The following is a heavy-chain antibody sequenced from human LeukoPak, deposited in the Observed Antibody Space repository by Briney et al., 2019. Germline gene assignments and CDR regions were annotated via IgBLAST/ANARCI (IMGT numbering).Heavy chain of an antibody. CDR3: ARGPIAALNWFDP. CDR1: GGSFSGYY. CDR2: INHSGST. Sequence: PSETLSLTCAVYGGSFSGYYWSWIRQPPGEGLEWIGEINHSGSTNYNPSLKSRVTISVDTSKNQFSLKLSSVTAADTAVYYCARGPIAALNWFDPWGQGTLVTVSS. V-gene: IGHV4-34*01. D-gene: IGHD6-25*01. J-gene: IGHJ5*02.